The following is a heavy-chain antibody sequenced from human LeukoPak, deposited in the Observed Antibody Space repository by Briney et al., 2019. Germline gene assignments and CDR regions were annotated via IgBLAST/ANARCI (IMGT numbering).Heavy chain of an antibody. J-gene: IGHJ4*02. V-gene: IGHV1-69*05. D-gene: IGHD6-19*01. CDR2: IIPIFGTA. CDR3: ARDRSSGWNFDY. Sequence: SVKVSCKASGGTFSSYAISWVRQAPGQALEWMGRIIPIFGTANYAQKFQGRVTITTDESTSTAYMELSSLRSEDTAVYYCARDRSSGWNFDYWGQGTLVTVSS. CDR1: GGTFSSYA.